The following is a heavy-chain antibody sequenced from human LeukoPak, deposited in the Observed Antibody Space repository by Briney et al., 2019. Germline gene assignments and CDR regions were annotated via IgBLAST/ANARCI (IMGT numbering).Heavy chain of an antibody. CDR2: IWFDGSKI. Sequence: PGGSLRLSCAASGFTFSSYAMSWVRQTPGKGLEWVSVIWFDGSKIYYTDSVKGRFTISRDNSKNTLFLQMNSLRAEDTAVYYCTTYYLGSGNYGVIRYWGQGTLVTVSS. D-gene: IGHD3-10*01. V-gene: IGHV3-33*03. J-gene: IGHJ4*02. CDR1: GFTFSSYA. CDR3: TTYYLGSGNYGVIRY.